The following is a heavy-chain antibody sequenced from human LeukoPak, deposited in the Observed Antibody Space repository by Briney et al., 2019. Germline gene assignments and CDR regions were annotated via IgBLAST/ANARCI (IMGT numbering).Heavy chain of an antibody. CDR2: FDPEDGET. D-gene: IGHD3-10*01. CDR3: ARSPPSRGVIRLRFDP. CDR1: GYTLTELS. Sequence: APVKVSCKVSGYTLTELSMHWVRQAPGKGLEWMGGFDPEDGETIYAQKFQGRVTMTEDTSTDTAYMELSSLRSEDTAVYYCARSPPSRGVIRLRFDPWGQGTLVTVSS. V-gene: IGHV1-24*01. J-gene: IGHJ5*02.